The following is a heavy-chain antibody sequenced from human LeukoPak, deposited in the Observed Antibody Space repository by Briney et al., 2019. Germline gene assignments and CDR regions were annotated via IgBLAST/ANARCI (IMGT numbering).Heavy chain of an antibody. J-gene: IGHJ5*02. CDR1: GGSFSAYY. V-gene: IGHV4-34*01. D-gene: IGHD3-3*01. CDR3: ARAHEYYDFWSGYSESWFDP. CDR2: VNHSGAT. Sequence: SETLSLTCAVYGGSFSAYYWSWIRQPPGKGLEWIGEVNHSGATNYNPSLKSRVTISVDTSKNQFSLKLSSVTAADTAVYYCARAHEYYDFWSGYSESWFDPWGQGTLVTVSS.